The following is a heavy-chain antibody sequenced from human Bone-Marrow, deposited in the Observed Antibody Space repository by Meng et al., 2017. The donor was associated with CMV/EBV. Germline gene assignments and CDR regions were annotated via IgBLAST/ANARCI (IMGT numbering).Heavy chain of an antibody. Sequence: ASVKVSCKASGYNFPSYGITWIRQAPGQGLEWMASISAYNGNTNYAQNLQGRVTMTTDTSTSTAYMELRSLRSDDTALYYCARSDYDFWSGYYVYWGQGTLVTVYS. J-gene: IGHJ4*02. CDR1: GYNFPSYG. CDR2: ISAYNGNT. CDR3: ARSDYDFWSGYYVY. V-gene: IGHV1-18*01. D-gene: IGHD3-3*01.